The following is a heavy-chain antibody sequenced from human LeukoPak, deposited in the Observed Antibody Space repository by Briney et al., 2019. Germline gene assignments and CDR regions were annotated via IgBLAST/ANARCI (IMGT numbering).Heavy chain of an antibody. V-gene: IGHV3-53*01. J-gene: IGHJ4*02. Sequence: AGGSLRLSCAASGFTVSGNYMSWVRQAPGKGLEWVSLIYSGGTTYYADSVKGRFTISRDNAQSTLYLQMNSLRAEDTAVYYCAKGHGTATISSDFWGQGTLVTVSS. CDR1: GFTVSGNY. CDR3: AKGHGTATISSDF. D-gene: IGHD5-24*01. CDR2: IYSGGTT.